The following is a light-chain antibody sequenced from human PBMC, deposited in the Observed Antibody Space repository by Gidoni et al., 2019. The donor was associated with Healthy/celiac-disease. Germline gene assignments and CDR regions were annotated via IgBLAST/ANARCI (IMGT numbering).Light chain of an antibody. Sequence: DIQMTQSPSSLSASVGDRVTITCRASQSISSYLNWYQQKPGKAPKLLIYAASSLQSGVPSRFSGSGSGTDSTLTISSLQPEDFATYYCQQSYSTPWTFXXXTKVEIK. CDR1: QSISSY. J-gene: IGKJ1*01. CDR3: QQSYSTPWT. CDR2: AAS. V-gene: IGKV1-39*01.